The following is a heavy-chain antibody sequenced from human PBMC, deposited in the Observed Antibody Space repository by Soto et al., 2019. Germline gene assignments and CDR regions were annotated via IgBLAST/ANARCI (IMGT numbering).Heavy chain of an antibody. CDR2: ISSSSSYI. Sequence: PGGTLRISCAASGFTFSSYSMNWVRQAPGKGLEWVSSISSSSSYIYYADSVKGRSTISRDNAKNSLYLQMNSLRAEDTAVYYCARVLEYSSSWGMDVWGQVTTVTVS. CDR3: ARVLEYSSSWGMDV. J-gene: IGHJ6*02. CDR1: GFTFSSYS. V-gene: IGHV3-21*01. D-gene: IGHD6-13*01.